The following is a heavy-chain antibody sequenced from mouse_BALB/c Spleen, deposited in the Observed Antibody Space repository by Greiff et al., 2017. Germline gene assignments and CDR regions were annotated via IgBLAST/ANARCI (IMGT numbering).Heavy chain of an antibody. Sequence: EVHLVESGGGLVKPGGSLKLSCAASGFTFSDYYMYWVRQTPEKRLEWVATISDGGSYTYYPDSVKGRFTISSDNAKHNLYLQMSSLKSEDTAMYYCARGGYYAMDYWGQGTSGTVSS. CDR2: ISDGGSYT. J-gene: IGHJ4*01. V-gene: IGHV5-4*02. CDR1: GFTFSDYY. CDR3: ARGGYYAMDY.